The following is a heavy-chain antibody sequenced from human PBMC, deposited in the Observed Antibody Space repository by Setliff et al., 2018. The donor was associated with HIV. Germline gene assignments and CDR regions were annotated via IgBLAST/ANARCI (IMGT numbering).Heavy chain of an antibody. CDR2: IYESAYS. D-gene: IGHD4-17*01. CDR3: ASSLNGDSEPWYFDL. Sequence: SETLSLTCIVSGGSMDNYYWNWVRQTPGKGLEWIGYIYESAYSHYTVSLRSRVTISMDTSKNQFSLTLRSVTAADRAVYYCASSLNGDSEPWYFDLWGRGTLVTVS. CDR1: GGSMDNYY. V-gene: IGHV4-59*01. J-gene: IGHJ2*01.